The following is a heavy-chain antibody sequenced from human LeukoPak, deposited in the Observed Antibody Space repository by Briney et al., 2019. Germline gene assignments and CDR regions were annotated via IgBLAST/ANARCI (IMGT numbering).Heavy chain of an antibody. J-gene: IGHJ4*02. CDR2: IYASGST. CDR3: ARATREPEEAYYFDY. D-gene: IGHD5-12*01. Sequence: SETLSLTCTVSGGSISNYYWSWVRQPAGKGLEWIGRIYASGSTNYHPSLQSRVTMSIDTSKNQFSLKLNSVTAADTAVYYCARATREPEEAYYFDYWGQGTLVTVSS. V-gene: IGHV4-4*07. CDR1: GGSISNYY.